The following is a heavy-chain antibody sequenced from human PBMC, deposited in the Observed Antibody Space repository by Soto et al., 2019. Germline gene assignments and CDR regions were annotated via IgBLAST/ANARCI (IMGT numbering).Heavy chain of an antibody. Sequence: KVSCKASGGTFSSYAISWVRQAPGQGLEWMGGIIPIFGTANYAQKFQGRVTITADESTSTAYMELSSLRSEDTAVYYCARDHLDYYYDSSGYYPTWFDPWGQGTLVTVSS. D-gene: IGHD3-22*01. J-gene: IGHJ5*02. CDR3: ARDHLDYYYDSSGYYPTWFDP. CDR1: GGTFSSYA. V-gene: IGHV1-69*01. CDR2: IIPIFGTA.